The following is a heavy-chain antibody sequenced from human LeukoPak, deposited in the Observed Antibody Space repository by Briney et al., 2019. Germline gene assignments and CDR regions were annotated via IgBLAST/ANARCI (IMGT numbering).Heavy chain of an antibody. CDR1: GFSFSAYW. V-gene: IGHV3-7*01. CDR3: ARFGYVAAVDV. J-gene: IGHJ4*02. D-gene: IGHD2-15*01. CDR2: INPAGSET. Sequence: GGSLRLSCAASGFSFSAYWMTWVRQAPGTGLEWVANINPAGSETYYVDPVKGRFSISRDNAKNLVYLQMNSLRAEDTAVYHRARFGYVAAVDVWGQGTPVTVSS.